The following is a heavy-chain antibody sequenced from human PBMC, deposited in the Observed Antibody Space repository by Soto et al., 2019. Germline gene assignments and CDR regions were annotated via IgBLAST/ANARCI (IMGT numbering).Heavy chain of an antibody. V-gene: IGHV1-8*01. D-gene: IGHD3-16*01. CDR3: ARGNPFNYAGFDV. CDR1: GYTFSDFD. CDR2: MNGKSGDT. Sequence: QAHLEQSGAELKRPGASVKVSCKASGYTFSDFDINWLRQASGQGPEWMRRMNGKSGDTFFPQRFQGKFNMTWDTSLSTAYMEVGSLTSDDTAIYYCARGNPFNYAGFDVWGQGTTVAVSS. J-gene: IGHJ6*02.